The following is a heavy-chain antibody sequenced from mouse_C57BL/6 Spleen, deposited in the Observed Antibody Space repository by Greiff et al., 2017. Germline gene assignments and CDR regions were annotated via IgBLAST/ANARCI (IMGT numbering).Heavy chain of an antibody. CDR1: GYTFTSYW. CDR3: ARGERYFDV. Sequence: QVQLQQPGAELVKPGASVKMSCKASGYTFTSYWITWVKQRPGQGLEWIGDIYPGSGSTNYNEKFKSKATLTVYTSSSTAYMQLSSLTSEDSAVYYCARGERYFDVWGTGTTVTVSS. CDR2: IYPGSGST. J-gene: IGHJ1*03. V-gene: IGHV1-55*01.